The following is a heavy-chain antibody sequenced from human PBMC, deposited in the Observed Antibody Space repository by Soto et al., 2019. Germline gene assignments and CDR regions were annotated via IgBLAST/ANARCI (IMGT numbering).Heavy chain of an antibody. Sequence: GGSLRLSCAASGFTFSSYSMNWVRQAPGKGLEWVSSISSSSSYIYYADSVKGRFTISRDNAKNSLYLQMNSLRAEDTAVYYCAREPGIAAYGMDVWGQGTKVTVSS. D-gene: IGHD6-13*01. V-gene: IGHV3-21*01. J-gene: IGHJ6*02. CDR2: ISSSSSYI. CDR3: AREPGIAAYGMDV. CDR1: GFTFSSYS.